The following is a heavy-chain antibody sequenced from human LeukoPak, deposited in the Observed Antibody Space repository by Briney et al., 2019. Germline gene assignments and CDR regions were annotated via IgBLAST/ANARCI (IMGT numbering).Heavy chain of an antibody. Sequence: GGSLRLXCAASGFTFSSYAMSWVRQAPGKGLEWVSAISGSGGSTYYADSGKGRFTISRDNSKNTLYPQMNSLRAEDTAVYYCAKNKPTRRIVLMVYAHNYFDYWGQGTLVTVSS. CDR2: ISGSGGST. J-gene: IGHJ4*02. CDR3: AKNKPTRRIVLMVYAHNYFDY. D-gene: IGHD2-8*01. CDR1: GFTFSSYA. V-gene: IGHV3-23*01.